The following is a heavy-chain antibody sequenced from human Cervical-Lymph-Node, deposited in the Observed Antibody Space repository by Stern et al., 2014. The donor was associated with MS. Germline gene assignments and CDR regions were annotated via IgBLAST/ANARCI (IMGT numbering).Heavy chain of an antibody. J-gene: IGHJ4*02. V-gene: IGHV5-10-1*03. CDR3: ARRSSSSSPPDY. D-gene: IGHD6-6*01. Sequence: VQLVQSGAEVKKPGESLRISCMGSGYSFTYFWISWVRQKPGEGLEWMGRIDPGDSYTNYSPSFQGHVTISADKSISTAYLQWTSLKASDTAMYYCARRSSSSSPPDYWGQGTLVTVSS. CDR2: IDPGDSYT. CDR1: GYSFTYFW.